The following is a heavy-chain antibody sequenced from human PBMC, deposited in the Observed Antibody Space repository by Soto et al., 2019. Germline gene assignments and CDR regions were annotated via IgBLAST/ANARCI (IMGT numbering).Heavy chain of an antibody. CDR3: ARRHPDFATVNNAFDM. CDR1: GGSISSSSYY. D-gene: IGHD4-17*01. V-gene: IGHV4-39*01. CDR2: IYYSGPT. Sequence: QLQLQESGPGLVKPSETLSLTCTVSGGSISSSSYYWGWIRQPPGKVLEWIGSIYYSGPTYYSPSLKSRFAISVNTSKNQFSLKLSSVTAADTAVYYCARRHPDFATVNNAFDMWGQGTMVTVSS. J-gene: IGHJ3*02.